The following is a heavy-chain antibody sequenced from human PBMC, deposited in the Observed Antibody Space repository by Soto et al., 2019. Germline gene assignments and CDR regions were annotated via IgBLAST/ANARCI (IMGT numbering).Heavy chain of an antibody. Sequence: QVQLVESGGGVVQPGRSLRLSCAASGFTFSSYGMHWVRQAPGKGLEWVAVISYDGSNKYYADSVKGRFTISRDNSKNTLYLQMNSLRAEDTAVYYCAKSSGGTERGGFDYWGQGTLVTVSS. J-gene: IGHJ4*02. V-gene: IGHV3-30*18. CDR2: ISYDGSNK. CDR3: AKSSGGTERGGFDY. D-gene: IGHD3-10*01. CDR1: GFTFSSYG.